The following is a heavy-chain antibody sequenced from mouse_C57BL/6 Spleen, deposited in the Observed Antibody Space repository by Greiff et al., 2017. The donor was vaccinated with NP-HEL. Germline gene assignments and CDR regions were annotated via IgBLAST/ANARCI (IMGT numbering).Heavy chain of an antibody. CDR2: LWRGGST. Sequence: QVQLQQSGPGLVQPSQSLSITCTVSGFSLTSYGVHWVRQSPGKGLEWLGVLWRGGSTDYNAAFMSRLSITKDNSKSQVFFKMNSLQADDTAIYDCAKMGGSSPYYYAMDYWGQGTSVTVSS. D-gene: IGHD1-1*01. V-gene: IGHV2-5*01. CDR3: AKMGGSSPYYYAMDY. CDR1: GFSLTSYG. J-gene: IGHJ4*01.